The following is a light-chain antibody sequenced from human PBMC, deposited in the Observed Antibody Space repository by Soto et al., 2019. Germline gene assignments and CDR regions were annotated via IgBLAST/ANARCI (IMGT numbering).Light chain of an antibody. Sequence: DIQMTQSASSLSASVGDRVTITCRASQSISSFLNWYQQKPGKAPKLLIYSASSLQSGVPSRFSGSGSGTDFTLTISSLQPEDFATYYCQQSYRSPPTFGQGTKVDSK. J-gene: IGKJ1*01. CDR2: SAS. CDR3: QQSYRSPPT. CDR1: QSISSF. V-gene: IGKV1-39*01.